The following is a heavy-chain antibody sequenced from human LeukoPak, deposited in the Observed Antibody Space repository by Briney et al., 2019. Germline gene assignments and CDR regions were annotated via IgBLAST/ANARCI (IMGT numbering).Heavy chain of an antibody. CDR3: ARQRDFWSQYYFDY. Sequence: PSETLSLTXTVSGGSISSSSYYWSWIRQPPGKGLEWFGSIYYSGSTYYNPSLKSRVTISVDTSKHQFSLKLSSVTAADTAVYYCARQRDFWSQYYFDYWGQGTLVTVSS. CDR2: IYYSGST. CDR1: GGSISSSSYY. D-gene: IGHD3-3*01. V-gene: IGHV4-39*01. J-gene: IGHJ4*02.